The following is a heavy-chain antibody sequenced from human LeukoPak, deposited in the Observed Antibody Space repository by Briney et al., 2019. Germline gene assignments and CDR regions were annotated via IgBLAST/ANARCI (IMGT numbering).Heavy chain of an antibody. CDR1: GFTFSTYW. D-gene: IGHD6-13*01. CDR2: IKQDGSDK. J-gene: IGHJ4*02. Sequence: GGSLRLSCAASGFTFSTYWMSWMRQVPGKGLEWVANIKQDGSDKYYVDSVKGRFTISRDNAENSLYLQINSLRAEDTAVYYCATYSSSFFNWGQGTLVTVSS. CDR3: ATYSSSFFN. V-gene: IGHV3-7*01.